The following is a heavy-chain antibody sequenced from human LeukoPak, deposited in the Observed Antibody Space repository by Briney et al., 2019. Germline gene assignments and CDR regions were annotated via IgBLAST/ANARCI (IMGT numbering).Heavy chain of an antibody. CDR2: INAGNGNT. J-gene: IGHJ5*02. CDR1: GYTFTSYA. Sequence: ASVTVSCTASGYTFTSYARHWVRQAPGQRLEWMGWINAGNGNTKYSQKFQGRVTITRDTSASTAYMELSSLRSEDTAVYYCARVVSRPGEYCSSTSCPYNWFDPWGQGTLVTVSS. CDR3: ARVVSRPGEYCSSTSCPYNWFDP. D-gene: IGHD2-2*01. V-gene: IGHV1-3*01.